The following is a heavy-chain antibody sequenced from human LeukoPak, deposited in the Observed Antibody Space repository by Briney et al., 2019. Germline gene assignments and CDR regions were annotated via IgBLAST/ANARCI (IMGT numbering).Heavy chain of an antibody. CDR2: TYYRSKWSF. CDR3: ARGKYSSFDI. J-gene: IGHJ4*02. CDR1: GDSLFTNGVA. V-gene: IGHV6-1*01. D-gene: IGHD6-13*01. Sequence: SQTLSLTCDISGDSLFTNGVAWNWIRQTPSRGLEWLGRTYYRSKWSFESALSVKSRISINADTSKNQFSLQLSSVTPEDTAVYYCARGKYSSFDIWGQGTLVTVSS.